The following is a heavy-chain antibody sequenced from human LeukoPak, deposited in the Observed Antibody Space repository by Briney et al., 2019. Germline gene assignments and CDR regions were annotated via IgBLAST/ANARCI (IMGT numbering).Heavy chain of an antibody. J-gene: IGHJ4*02. CDR2: ISDSGGNT. V-gene: IGHV3-23*01. D-gene: IGHD3-10*01. CDR1: GFTFSSYA. CDR3: AKDTKWCGGGFDY. Sequence: GGSLRLSCAASGFTFSSYAMSWVRQAPGKGLEGVSGISDSGGNTYYADSVEGRFTISRDNSKNTVYLHMNSLRAEDTAVYHCAKDTKWCGGGFDYWGQGALVTVSS.